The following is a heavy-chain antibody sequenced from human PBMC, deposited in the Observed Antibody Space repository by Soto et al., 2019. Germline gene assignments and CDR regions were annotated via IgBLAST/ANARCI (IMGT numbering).Heavy chain of an antibody. CDR1: GFTFSSYG. V-gene: IGHV3-30*18. J-gene: IGHJ6*02. Sequence: PGGSLRLSCAASGFTFSSYGMHWVRQAPGKGLEWVAVTSYDGSNKYYADSVKGRFTISRDNSKNTLYLQMNSLRAEDTAVYYCAKGSITTYYGMDVWGQGTTVTVSS. CDR2: TSYDGSNK. D-gene: IGHD4-4*01. CDR3: AKGSITTYYGMDV.